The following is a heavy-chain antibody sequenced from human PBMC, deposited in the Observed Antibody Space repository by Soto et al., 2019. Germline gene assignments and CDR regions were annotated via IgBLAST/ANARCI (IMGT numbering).Heavy chain of an antibody. J-gene: IGHJ4*02. D-gene: IGHD3-10*01. CDR2: FRTGGDDGTT. CDR3: AKKVNSGPGSRYFDY. CDR1: GFTFSSYS. V-gene: IGHV3-23*01. Sequence: GGSLRLSCAASGFTFSSYSMSWVRQAPGKGLEWVSGFRTGGDDGTTYYADSVKGRFTISRDNSKNTLFLQMNSLRAEDTAIYYCAKKVNSGPGSRYFDYWGQGTLVTVSS.